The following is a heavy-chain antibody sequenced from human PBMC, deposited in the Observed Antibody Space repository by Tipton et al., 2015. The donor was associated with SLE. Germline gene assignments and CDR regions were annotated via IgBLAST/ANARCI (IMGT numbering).Heavy chain of an antibody. CDR1: GGSISSHY. V-gene: IGHV4-59*11. J-gene: IGHJ5*01. Sequence: LRLSCTVSGGSISSHYWSWIRQPPGKGLEWIGYIYYSGSTNYNPSLKSRVTISVDTSKNQFSLKLSSVTAADTAVYYCARESVGATWFDPWGQGTTVTVSS. D-gene: IGHD1-26*01. CDR3: ARESVGATWFDP. CDR2: IYYSGST.